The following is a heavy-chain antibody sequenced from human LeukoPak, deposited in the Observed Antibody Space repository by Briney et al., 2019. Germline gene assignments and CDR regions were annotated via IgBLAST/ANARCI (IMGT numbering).Heavy chain of an antibody. V-gene: IGHV4-59*08. CDR1: GGSISSYY. J-gene: IGHJ1*01. Sequence: SETLSLTCTVSGGSISSYYWSWIRQPPGKGLEWIGYIYYSGSTNYNPSLKSRVTISVDTSKNQFSLKLNSVTATDTAVYYCARAVDSSAFSSFQYWGQGTLVTVSS. CDR3: ARAVDSSAFSSFQY. D-gene: IGHD3-22*01. CDR2: IYYSGST.